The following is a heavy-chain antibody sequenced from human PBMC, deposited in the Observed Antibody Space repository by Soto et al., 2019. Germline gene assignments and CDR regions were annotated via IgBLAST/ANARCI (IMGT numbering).Heavy chain of an antibody. Sequence: ASMKVSRQGFRYTLHEFFIPRGRQAPGKGLEWMGGFDPEDGETIYAQKFQGRVTMTEDTSTDTAYMELSSLRSEDTAVYYCATRPGPSAFDIWGQGTMVTVSS. J-gene: IGHJ3*02. CDR3: ATRPGPSAFDI. CDR1: RYTLHEFF. V-gene: IGHV1-24*01. CDR2: FDPEDGET.